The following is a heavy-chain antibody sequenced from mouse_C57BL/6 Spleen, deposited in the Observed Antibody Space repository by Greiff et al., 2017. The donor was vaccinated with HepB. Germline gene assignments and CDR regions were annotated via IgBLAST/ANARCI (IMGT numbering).Heavy chain of an antibody. D-gene: IGHD1-1*01. J-gene: IGHJ1*03. CDR2: INPNNGGT. CDR1: GYTFTDYN. Sequence: EVQLQQSGPELVKPGASVKMSCKASGYTFTDYNMHWVKQSHGKSLEWIGYINPNNGGTSYNQKFKGKATLTVNKSSSTAYMELRSLTSEDSAVYYCARVCSYDWYFDVWGTGTTVTVSS. CDR3: ARVCSYDWYFDV. V-gene: IGHV1-22*01.